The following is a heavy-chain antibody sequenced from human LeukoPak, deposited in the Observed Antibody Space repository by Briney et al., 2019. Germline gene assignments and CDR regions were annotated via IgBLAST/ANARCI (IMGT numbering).Heavy chain of an antibody. V-gene: IGHV1-24*01. CDR2: FDPEDEEI. Sequence: ASVKVSCKVSGNPLSEVSLHWVRQAPGKGLEWMGGFDPEDEEIIYAPKFQARVTLTADESTNTVFMRLTSLRSDDTAVYYCATDRSGYDLGYYGLDVWDRGTTVTVS. D-gene: IGHD5-12*01. J-gene: IGHJ6*02. CDR1: GNPLSEVS. CDR3: ATDRSGYDLGYYGLDV.